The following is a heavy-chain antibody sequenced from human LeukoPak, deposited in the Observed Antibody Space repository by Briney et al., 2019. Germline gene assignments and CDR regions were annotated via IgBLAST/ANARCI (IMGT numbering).Heavy chain of an antibody. V-gene: IGHV4-30-4*08. CDR1: GGSLSSGGYY. CDR3: ARGRDYGGSIDY. CDR2: IYYSGST. D-gene: IGHD4-23*01. Sequence: SQTLSLTCTVSGGSLSSGGYYWSWIRQHPGKGLEWIGYIYYSGSTYYNPSLKSRVTISVDTSETQLSLKLSSVTAADTAVYYCARGRDYGGSIDYWGQGTLVTVSS. J-gene: IGHJ4*02.